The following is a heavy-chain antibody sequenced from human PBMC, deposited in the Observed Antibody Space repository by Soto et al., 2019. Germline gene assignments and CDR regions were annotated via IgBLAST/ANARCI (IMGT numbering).Heavy chain of an antibody. V-gene: IGHV3-23*01. CDR2: ISGGGGST. J-gene: IGHJ4*02. Sequence: PGGSLRLSCAASGFTFSTYAMSWVRQAPGKGLEWVSAISGGGGSTYYADSVKGRFTISRDNSKNTLYLQMNSLRAEDTAVYYCAKSLLNTAMVPFDYWGQGTLVTVSS. CDR3: AKSLLNTAMVPFDY. D-gene: IGHD5-18*01. CDR1: GFTFSTYA.